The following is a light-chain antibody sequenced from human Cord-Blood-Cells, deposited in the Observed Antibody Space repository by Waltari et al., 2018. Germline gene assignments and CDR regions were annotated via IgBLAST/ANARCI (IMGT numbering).Light chain of an antibody. V-gene: IGKV3-15*01. CDR2: GAS. CDR1: QSVSSN. CDR3: QQYNNWPLT. J-gene: IGKJ4*01. Sequence: EIVMTQSPATLSVSPAERATLSCRASQSVSSNLAWYQQKPGQAPRLLIYGASNRATGIPARFSGSGSGTEFTLTISSLQSEDFAVYYCQQYNNWPLTFGGGTKVEIK.